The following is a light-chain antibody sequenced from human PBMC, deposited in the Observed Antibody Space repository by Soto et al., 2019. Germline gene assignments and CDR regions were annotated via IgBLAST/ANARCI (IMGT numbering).Light chain of an antibody. CDR1: QSVRTK. Sequence: EIVMTQSPGTLSVSPGEGATLFCRASQSVRTKLAWYQQRAGQAPRLLMYGASTRATGVPTRFSGSRSGAEFTLTINSLQSEDFAVYYCQPYNNWPLTFGGGTKVDIK. J-gene: IGKJ4*01. V-gene: IGKV3-15*01. CDR2: GAS. CDR3: QPYNNWPLT.